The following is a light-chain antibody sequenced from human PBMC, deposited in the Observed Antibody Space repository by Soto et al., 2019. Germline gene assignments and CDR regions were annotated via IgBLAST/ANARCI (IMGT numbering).Light chain of an antibody. V-gene: IGKV1-5*01. CDR1: QSISTL. CDR2: DAS. J-gene: IGKJ5*01. Sequence: DIQMTQSPSTLSASVGDRVTITCRASQSISTLLAWYQQKPGKAPELLISDASSLESGVPSRFSGSGSGAEFTLTISSLQPDDFAVYYCQQYGSSLITFGQGTRLEIK. CDR3: QQYGSSLIT.